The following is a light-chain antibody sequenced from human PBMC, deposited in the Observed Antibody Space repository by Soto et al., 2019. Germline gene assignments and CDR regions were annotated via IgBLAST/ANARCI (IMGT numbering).Light chain of an antibody. CDR1: QGIRSY. J-gene: IGKJ3*01. CDR3: QQLNTFPPFFT. CDR2: GAS. V-gene: IGKV1-9*01. Sequence: DIQLTQSPSFLSASVGDRVTITCRASQGIRSYLAWYQQRPGKPPELLIYGASTLRPGGASRFSGSGSGTEFTLTISSLQPEDFATYFCQQLNTFPPFFTFGPGTKVDIK.